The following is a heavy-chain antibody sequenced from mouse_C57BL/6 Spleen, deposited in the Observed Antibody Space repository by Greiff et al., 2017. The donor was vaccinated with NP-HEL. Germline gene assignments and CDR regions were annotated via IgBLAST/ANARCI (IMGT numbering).Heavy chain of an antibody. CDR3: ARYKPYYGSSFDY. CDR2: IRNKDNGYTT. D-gene: IGHD1-1*01. V-gene: IGHV7-3*01. J-gene: IGHJ2*01. CDR1: GFTFTDYY. Sequence: EVQLVESGGGLVQPGGSLSLSCAASGFTFTDYYMSWVRQPPGKALEWLGFIRNKDNGYTTEYSASVKGRFTISRDNSQSILYLQMNALRAEDSATYYCARYKPYYGSSFDYWGQGTTLTVSS.